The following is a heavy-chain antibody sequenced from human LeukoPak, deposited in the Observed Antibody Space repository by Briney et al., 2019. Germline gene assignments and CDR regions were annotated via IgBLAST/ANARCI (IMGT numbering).Heavy chain of an antibody. CDR1: GYSLTELS. CDR2: FDPADDKT. J-gene: IGHJ4*02. V-gene: IGHV1-24*01. D-gene: IGHD3-22*01. Sequence: ASVKVSCKVSGYSLTELSMHWVRQAPGKGLEWMGGFDPADDKTIFAQKFQGRVTLTEDTSTDTAYMELSSLRSAAVYYCATYDSSGYLDYWGQGTLVTVSS. CDR3: ATYDSSGYLDY.